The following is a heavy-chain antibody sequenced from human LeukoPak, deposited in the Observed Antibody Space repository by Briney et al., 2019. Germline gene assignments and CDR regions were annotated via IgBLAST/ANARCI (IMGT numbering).Heavy chain of an antibody. CDR1: GGTFSSYA. D-gene: IGHD3-22*01. Sequence: SVKVSCEASGGTFSSYAISWVRQAPGQGLEWMGRIIPILGIANYAQKFRGRVTITADKSTSTAYMELSSLRSEDTAVYYCARGLTYYYDRGAFDIWGQGTMVTVSS. J-gene: IGHJ3*02. V-gene: IGHV1-69*04. CDR3: ARGLTYYYDRGAFDI. CDR2: IIPILGIA.